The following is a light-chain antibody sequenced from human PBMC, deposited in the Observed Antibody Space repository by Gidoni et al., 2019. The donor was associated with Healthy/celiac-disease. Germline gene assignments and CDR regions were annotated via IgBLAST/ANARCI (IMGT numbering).Light chain of an antibody. CDR3: QQLNSYPIFT. CDR2: AAS. Sequence: DIQLTQSPSFLSASVGDRVTITCRASQGISSYLAWYQQKPGKAPKLLIYAASTLQSGVPSSISGSGSGTEFTLTISSLQPEDCATYYCQQLNSYPIFTFGPXTKVDIK. V-gene: IGKV1-9*01. J-gene: IGKJ3*01. CDR1: QGISSY.